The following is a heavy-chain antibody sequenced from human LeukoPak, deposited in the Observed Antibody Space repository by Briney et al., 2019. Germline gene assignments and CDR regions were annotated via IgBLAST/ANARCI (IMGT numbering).Heavy chain of an antibody. CDR3: ARVHYDILTGYYDYFDY. D-gene: IGHD3-9*01. J-gene: IGHJ4*02. V-gene: IGHV1-18*01. CDR1: GYTFTSYG. CDR2: ISAYNGNT. Sequence: ASVKVSCKASGYTFTSYGISWVRQAPGQGLEWMGWISAYNGNTNYAQKLQGRVTMTTDTSTSTAYMELRSLRSDDTAVYYCARVHYDILTGYYDYFDYWGQGTLVTVSS.